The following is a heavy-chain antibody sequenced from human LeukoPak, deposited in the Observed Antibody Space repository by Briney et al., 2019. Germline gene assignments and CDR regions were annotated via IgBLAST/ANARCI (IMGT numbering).Heavy chain of an antibody. D-gene: IGHD3-16*01. CDR2: ISWNSGSI. V-gene: IGHV3-9*03. Sequence: GGSLRLSCAASGLTFDDYAMHWVRQAPGKGLEWVSGISWNSGSIGYADSAKGRFTISRDNAKNSLYLQMNSLRPEDMALYYCAKGAARLSLFTSFDYWGQGTLVTVSS. J-gene: IGHJ4*02. CDR3: AKGAARLSLFTSFDY. CDR1: GLTFDDYA.